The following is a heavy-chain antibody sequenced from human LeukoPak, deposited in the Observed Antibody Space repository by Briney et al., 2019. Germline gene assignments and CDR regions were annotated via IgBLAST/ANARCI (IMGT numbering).Heavy chain of an antibody. Sequence: GSLRLSCAASGFTFSSYAMSWVRQAPGKGLEWVSAISGSGGSTYYADSVKGRFTISRDNSKNTLYLQMNSLRAEDTAVYYCVKTQGGFGELSIDYWGQGTLVTVSS. V-gene: IGHV3-23*01. D-gene: IGHD3-10*01. J-gene: IGHJ4*02. CDR1: GFTFSSYA. CDR3: VKTQGGFGELSIDY. CDR2: ISGSGGST.